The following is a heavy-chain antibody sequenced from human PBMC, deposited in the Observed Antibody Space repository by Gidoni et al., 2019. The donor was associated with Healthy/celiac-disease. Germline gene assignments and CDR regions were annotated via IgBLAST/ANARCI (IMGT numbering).Heavy chain of an antibody. Sequence: QVQLQQWGAGLLKPSETLSLTCAVYGGSFSGYYWSWIRQPPGKGLEWIGEINHSGSTNYNPSLKSRVTISVDTSKNQFSLKLSSVTAADTAVYYCARRPPRTYYDFWSGYSYYGMDVWGQGTTVTVSS. CDR3: ARRPPRTYYDFWSGYSYYGMDV. J-gene: IGHJ6*02. CDR1: GGSFSGYY. D-gene: IGHD3-3*01. V-gene: IGHV4-34*01. CDR2: INHSGST.